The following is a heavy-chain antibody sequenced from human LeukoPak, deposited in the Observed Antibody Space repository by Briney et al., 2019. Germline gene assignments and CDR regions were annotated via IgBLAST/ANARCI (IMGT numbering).Heavy chain of an antibody. Sequence: GGSLRLSCAASGFTFSSYAMNWVRQASGKGLEWVSSISSTSDNIYYADSVKGRFTISRDNAKKSLYLQMNNLRAEDTAVYYCTRRTAFDIWGQGTMVTVSS. CDR2: ISSTSDNI. CDR3: TRRTAFDI. J-gene: IGHJ3*02. V-gene: IGHV3-21*01. CDR1: GFTFSSYA.